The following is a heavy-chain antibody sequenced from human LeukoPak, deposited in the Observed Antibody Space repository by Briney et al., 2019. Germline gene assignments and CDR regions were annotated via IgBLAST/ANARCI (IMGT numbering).Heavy chain of an antibody. V-gene: IGHV6-1*01. CDR3: ARDLGTSGWYTFDF. D-gene: IGHD6-19*01. Sequence: SQTLSLTCAIFGDSVSSKNGAWNWIRQSPSRGLEWLGRTYYRSKWYDEYADSVKGRVTISPDTSKNQFSLHVYSVTPEDTAVYYCARDLGTSGWYTFDFWGQGTLVTVSS. CDR1: GDSVSSKNGA. J-gene: IGHJ5*01. CDR2: TYYRSKWYD.